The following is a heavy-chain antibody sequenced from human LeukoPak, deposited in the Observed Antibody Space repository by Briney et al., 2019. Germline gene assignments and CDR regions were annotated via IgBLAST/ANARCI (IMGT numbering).Heavy chain of an antibody. CDR1: GDSVSSNSAA. J-gene: IGHJ4*02. D-gene: IGHD6-19*01. CDR2: TFYRSKWYN. V-gene: IGHV6-1*01. CDR3: EREEESSGWSFDY. Sequence: SQTLSLTCAISGDSVSSNSAAWNWIRQSPSRGLEWLGRTFYRSKWYNDYIVSVESRININPDTSKNQFSLQLKSVTPEDTAMYYCEREEESSGWSFDYWGQGILVTVSS.